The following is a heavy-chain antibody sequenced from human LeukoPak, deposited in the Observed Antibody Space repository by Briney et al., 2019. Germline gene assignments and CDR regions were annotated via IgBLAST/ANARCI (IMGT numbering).Heavy chain of an antibody. CDR1: GGSISSYY. CDR2: IYYSGST. CDR3: ARSSEGRYYYDSSGFSYYYYYMDV. Sequence: SETLSLTCTVSGGSISSYYWSWIRQPPGKGLEWIGYIYYSGSTYYNPSRRSRVTISVDTSKNQFSLKLSSVTAADTAVYYCARSSEGRYYYDSSGFSYYYYYMDVWGKGTTVTISS. D-gene: IGHD3-22*01. J-gene: IGHJ6*03. V-gene: IGHV4-59*01.